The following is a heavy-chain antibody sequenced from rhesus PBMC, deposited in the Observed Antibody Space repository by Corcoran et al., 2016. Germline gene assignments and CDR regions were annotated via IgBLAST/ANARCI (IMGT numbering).Heavy chain of an antibody. CDR3: ARQGVATTLFDY. Sequence: QVQLQQWGDGLVKPSETLSLTCAVYGGSISSNYWSWIRQPPGKGLEWIGRIRSGGSTNYNPSLKSRVTSSIDTSKNQFSLKLSSVTAADTAVYYCARQGVATTLFDYWGQGVLVTVSS. CDR2: IRSGGST. J-gene: IGHJ4*01. D-gene: IGHD4-29*01. CDR1: GGSISSNY. V-gene: IGHV4-160*01.